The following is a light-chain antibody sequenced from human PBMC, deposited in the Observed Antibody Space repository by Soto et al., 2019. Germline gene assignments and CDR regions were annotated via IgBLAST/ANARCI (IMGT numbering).Light chain of an antibody. J-gene: IGKJ3*01. V-gene: IGKV1-27*01. Sequence: DIQMTQSPTSLSASVGDRVTITCRASQDIRNFVAWYQQKPGKAPKLLIYAASTLQSGVPSRFSGSGSGTDFTLTINSLQXXXXXXXXXXXYSSVPVFGPGTKVEIK. CDR1: QDIRNF. CDR2: AAS. CDR3: XXYSSVPV.